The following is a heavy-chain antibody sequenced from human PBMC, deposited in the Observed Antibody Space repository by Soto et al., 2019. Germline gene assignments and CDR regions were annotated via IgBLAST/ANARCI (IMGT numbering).Heavy chain of an antibody. J-gene: IGHJ6*03. V-gene: IGHV1-18*01. Sequence: QDQLVQSGAEVKKPGASVTVSCKASGYSFTNYGVTWVRQAPGQGLEWMGWISAFNGNTHYAQNLQGRVTMTTDASTSTDYMELRSLRSDDTAVYYCARDRGVAPPVAGNTHYYCYMDVWGKGTTVTVSS. CDR3: ARDRGVAPPVAGNTHYYCYMDV. CDR2: ISAFNGNT. D-gene: IGHD6-19*01. CDR1: GYSFTNYG.